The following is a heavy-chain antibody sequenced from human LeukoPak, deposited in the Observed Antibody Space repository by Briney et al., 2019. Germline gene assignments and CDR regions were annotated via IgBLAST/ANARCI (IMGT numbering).Heavy chain of an antibody. V-gene: IGHV1-2*02. CDR2: INPNSGGT. D-gene: IGHD2-15*01. CDR3: ARDKTYCSGGSCYSGWFDP. J-gene: IGHJ5*02. Sequence: ASVKVSCKASGGTFSSYAISWVRQAPGQGLEWMGWINPNSGGTNYAQKFQGRVTMTRDTSISTAYMELSRLRSDDTAVYYCARDKTYCSGGSCYSGWFDPWGQGTLVTVSS. CDR1: GGTFSSYA.